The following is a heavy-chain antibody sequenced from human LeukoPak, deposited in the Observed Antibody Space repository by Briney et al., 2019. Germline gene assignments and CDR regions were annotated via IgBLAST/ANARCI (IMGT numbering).Heavy chain of an antibody. CDR1: GFTFDDYG. CDR3: ARGNCSSTSCRSPDYYYYMDV. J-gene: IGHJ6*03. Sequence: PGGSLRLSCAASGFTFDDYGMTWVRQAPGKGLEWVSGINGNGASTGYADSVKGRFTISRDNAKNSLYLQMNSLRAEDTALYYCARGNCSSTSCRSPDYYYYMDVWGKGTTVTVSS. V-gene: IGHV3-20*04. D-gene: IGHD2-2*01. CDR2: INGNGAST.